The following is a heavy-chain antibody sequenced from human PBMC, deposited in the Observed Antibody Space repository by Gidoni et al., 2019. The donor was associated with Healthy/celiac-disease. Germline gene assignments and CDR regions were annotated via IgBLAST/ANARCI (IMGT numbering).Heavy chain of an antibody. CDR1: GGSFRGYY. CDR2: INHSGST. D-gene: IGHD2-15*01. V-gene: IGHV4-34*01. CDR3: ATGGDYCSGGSCYSEVAY. J-gene: IGHJ4*02. Sequence: QVQLQQWGAGLLKPSETLSLTCAVDGGSFRGYYWSWIRQPQGKGREWIGEINHSGSTNYNPSLKSRVTISVDTSKNQFSLKLSSVTAADTAVYYCATGGDYCSGGSCYSEVAYWGQGTLVTVSS.